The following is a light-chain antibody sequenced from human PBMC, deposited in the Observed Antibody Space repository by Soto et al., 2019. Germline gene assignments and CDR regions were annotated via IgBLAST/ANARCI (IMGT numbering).Light chain of an antibody. CDR3: QQYDTSPRT. J-gene: IGKJ1*01. Sequence: EIVLTQSPGTLSLSPGERATLSCRASQSVSSNYLAWYQQKRGQAPRLLIYGASSRTTGIPTRFSGSGSGTDFSITISRLEPEDFAVYYCQQYDTSPRTFGQGTKVEI. V-gene: IGKV3-20*01. CDR2: GAS. CDR1: QSVSSNY.